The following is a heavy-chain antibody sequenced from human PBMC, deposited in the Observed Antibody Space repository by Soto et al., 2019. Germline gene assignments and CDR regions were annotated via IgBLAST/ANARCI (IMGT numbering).Heavy chain of an antibody. Sequence: GGSLRLSCAASGFTFSSYAMSWVRQAPGKGLEWVSAISGSGDYTYYADSVKDRFTISRDNSKNTLYLQMNSLRAEDTAVYYCAKGKGEYSRSGDYYYYGMDVWGQGTTVTVSS. CDR3: AKGKGEYSRSGDYYYYGMDV. CDR1: GFTFSSYA. J-gene: IGHJ6*02. D-gene: IGHD6-6*01. CDR2: ISGSGDYT. V-gene: IGHV3-23*01.